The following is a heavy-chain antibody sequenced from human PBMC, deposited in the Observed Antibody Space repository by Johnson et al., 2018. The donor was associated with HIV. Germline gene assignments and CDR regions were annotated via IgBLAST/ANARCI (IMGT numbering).Heavy chain of an antibody. CDR3: ARDSTPWGGDYVGYAFDI. Sequence: VQLVESGGGLIQPGGSLRVSCAASGFSVSGNYMSWVRQAPGKGLEWVANIKQDGSEKYYVDSVKGRFTISRDNAKNSLYLQMNSLRAEDTAVYYCARDSTPWGGDYVGYAFDIWGRGTMVTVSS. D-gene: IGHD4-17*01. CDR1: GFSVSGNY. J-gene: IGHJ3*02. CDR2: IKQDGSEK. V-gene: IGHV3-7*01.